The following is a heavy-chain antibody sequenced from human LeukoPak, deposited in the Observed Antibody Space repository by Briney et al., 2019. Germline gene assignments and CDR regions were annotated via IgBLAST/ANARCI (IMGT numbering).Heavy chain of an antibody. CDR1: GGTFSSYS. CDR2: MNPNSGNT. D-gene: IGHD2-15*01. CDR3: ARGRMVVAASPFDP. Sequence: GASVKLSCKDSGGTFSSYSINWVRQAPRQGLEWMGWMNPNSGNTGYAQKFQGRVTMTRNTSISTAYMELSSLRSEDTAVYYCARGRMVVAASPFDPWGQGTLVTVSS. J-gene: IGHJ5*02. V-gene: IGHV1-8*02.